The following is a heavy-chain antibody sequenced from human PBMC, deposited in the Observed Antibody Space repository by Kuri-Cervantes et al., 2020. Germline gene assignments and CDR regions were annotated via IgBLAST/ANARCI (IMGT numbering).Heavy chain of an antibody. Sequence: GGSLRLSCAASGFTFSSYWMSWVRQAPGKGLEWVANINQDGSEKYYVDSVKGRFTISRDNAKNSLYLQMNSLRTEDTAVYYCARDSGEYCSGGSCYSSPFTSFDIWGQGTMVTVSS. CDR3: ARDSGEYCSGGSCYSSPFTSFDI. CDR1: GFTFSSYW. CDR2: INQDGSEK. V-gene: IGHV3-7*01. D-gene: IGHD2-15*01. J-gene: IGHJ3*02.